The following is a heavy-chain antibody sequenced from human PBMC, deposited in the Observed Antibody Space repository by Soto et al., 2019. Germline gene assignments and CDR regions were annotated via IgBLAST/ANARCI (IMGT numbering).Heavy chain of an antibody. CDR3: ARDDTDDAFDL. V-gene: IGHV4-30-2*01. D-gene: IGHD3-9*01. CDR2: IHHSGTT. J-gene: IGHJ3*01. CDR1: GVSISSGGYS. Sequence: LTCGVSGVSISSGGYSWNLIRQPPGKGLQWIAYIHHSGTTYYNPSLKSRVTISLDRSKNQFSLNLSSVTAADTAVYYCARDDTDDAFDLWGQGTLVTVSS.